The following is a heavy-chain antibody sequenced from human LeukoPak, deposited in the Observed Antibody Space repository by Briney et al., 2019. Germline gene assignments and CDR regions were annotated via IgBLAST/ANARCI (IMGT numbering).Heavy chain of an antibody. CDR1: GFTFSSYN. Sequence: YPGGSLRLSCAASGFTFSSYNINWVRQAPGKGLEWVSYISSSRRTISYADSVKGRFTISRDNAKNSLYLQMNSLRAEDTAVYYCARSSSRYCSGGSCYSGVLGYFDYWGQGTLVTVSS. CDR3: ARSSSRYCSGGSCYSGVLGYFDY. V-gene: IGHV3-48*01. CDR2: ISSSRRTI. J-gene: IGHJ4*02. D-gene: IGHD2-15*01.